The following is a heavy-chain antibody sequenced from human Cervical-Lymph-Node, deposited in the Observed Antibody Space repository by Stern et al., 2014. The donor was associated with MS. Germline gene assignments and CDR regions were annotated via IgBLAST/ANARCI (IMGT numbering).Heavy chain of an antibody. D-gene: IGHD4-17*01. J-gene: IGHJ4*02. V-gene: IGHV4-61*02. CDR3: AREMVFYGGYVHFDY. Sequence: QVQLGQSGPGLVKPSQTLSLTCTVSGDSVSNAGYYWSWIRQPAGKGLEWIGRIYTSGGSNYNPSLKSRVTIAVDTPKTQFSLKLSSVTAADTAVYYCAREMVFYGGYVHFDYWGQGTLVTVSS. CDR1: GDSVSNAGYY. CDR2: IYTSGGS.